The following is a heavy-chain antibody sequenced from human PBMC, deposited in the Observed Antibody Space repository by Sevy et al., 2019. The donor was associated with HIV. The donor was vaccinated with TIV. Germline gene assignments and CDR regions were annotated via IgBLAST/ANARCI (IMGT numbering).Heavy chain of an antibody. CDR3: AKDLYGDYSWGFDY. CDR1: GFTFSYYW. D-gene: IGHD4-17*01. Sequence: GGSLRLSCAASGFTFSYYWMSWVRQAPGKGLEWVANINKDGSETYYVDSVKGRFTISRDNAKSSLYLQMNSLRAEDAAVYYCAKDLYGDYSWGFDYWGLGTLVTVSS. CDR2: INKDGSET. V-gene: IGHV3-7*04. J-gene: IGHJ4*02.